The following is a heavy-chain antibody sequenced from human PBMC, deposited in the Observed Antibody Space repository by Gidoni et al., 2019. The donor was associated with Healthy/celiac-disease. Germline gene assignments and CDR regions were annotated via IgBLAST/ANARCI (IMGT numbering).Heavy chain of an antibody. J-gene: IGHJ6*02. D-gene: IGHD6-19*01. CDR2: ISSSSSYI. CDR3: ARGIAVAGNHYYGMDV. V-gene: IGHV3-21*01. Sequence: EVQLVESGGGLVKPGGSLRLSCAASGFTFRSYSMNWVRQAPGKGLVWVSSISSSSSYIYYADSVKGRFTISRDNAKNSLYLQMNSLRAEDTAVYYCARGIAVAGNHYYGMDVWGQGTTVTVSS. CDR1: GFTFRSYS.